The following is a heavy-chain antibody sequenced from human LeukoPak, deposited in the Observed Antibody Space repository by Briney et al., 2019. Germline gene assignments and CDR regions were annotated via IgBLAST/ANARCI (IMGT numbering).Heavy chain of an antibody. V-gene: IGHV3-30-3*01. J-gene: IGHJ6*02. D-gene: IGHD5-18*01. CDR1: GFTFNNYA. Sequence: GGSLRLSCAASGFTFNNYAMNWVRQAPGKGLEWVAVISYDGSNKHYADSAKGRFTISRDNSKITLYLQMNSLRAEDTAVYYCARDGGYSYGSTFYYYGVDVWGQGTTVTVSS. CDR3: ARDGGYSYGSTFYYYGVDV. CDR2: ISYDGSNK.